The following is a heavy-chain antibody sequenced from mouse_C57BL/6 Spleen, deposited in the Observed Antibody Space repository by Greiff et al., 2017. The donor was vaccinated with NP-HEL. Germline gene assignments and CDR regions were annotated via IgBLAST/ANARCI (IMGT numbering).Heavy chain of an antibody. V-gene: IGHV2-6*01. CDR2: IWGVGST. Sequence: VMLVESGPGLVAPSQSLSITCTVSGFSLTSYGVDWVRQSPGKGLEWLGVIWGVGSTNYNSALKSRLSISKDNSKSQVFLKMNSLQTDDTAMYYCARGDYDVSPFAYWGQGTLVTVSA. CDR1: GFSLTSYG. D-gene: IGHD2-4*01. J-gene: IGHJ3*01. CDR3: ARGDYDVSPFAY.